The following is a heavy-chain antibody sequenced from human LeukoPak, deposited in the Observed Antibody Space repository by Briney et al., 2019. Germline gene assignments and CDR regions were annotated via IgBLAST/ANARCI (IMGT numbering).Heavy chain of an antibody. CDR3: ARGSRDCSSTSCYYFDY. V-gene: IGHV3-7*01. D-gene: IGHD2-2*01. Sequence: GGSLRLSCAASGFTFSSYWMSWVRQAPGKGLEWVANIKQDGSEKYYVDSVKGRFTISRDNAKNSLYLQMDSLRAEDTAVYYCARGSRDCSSTSCYYFDYWGQGTLVTVSS. CDR2: IKQDGSEK. CDR1: GFTFSSYW. J-gene: IGHJ4*02.